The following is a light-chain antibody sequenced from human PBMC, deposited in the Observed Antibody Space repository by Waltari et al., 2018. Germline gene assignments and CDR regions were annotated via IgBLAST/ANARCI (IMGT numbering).Light chain of an antibody. V-gene: IGKV3-20*01. J-gene: IGKJ1*01. CDR2: GTS. CDR3: QQYYNWPRT. CDR1: QSVGSNF. Sequence: EIVLTQFPDTLSLSPGDRATLSCRASQSVGSNFLVWFQQKPGQAPRLLMYGTSYRPIGISDRFSGSGSGAHFTLTISSLQSEDFALYYCQQYYNWPRTFGQGTKVEIK.